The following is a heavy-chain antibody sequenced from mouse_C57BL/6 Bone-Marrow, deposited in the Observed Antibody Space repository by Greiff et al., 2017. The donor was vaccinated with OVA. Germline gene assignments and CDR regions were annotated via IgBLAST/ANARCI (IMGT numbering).Heavy chain of an antibody. D-gene: IGHD4-1*01. Sequence: EVQVVESGGGLVKPGGSLKLSCAASGFTFSSSAMSWVRQTPEKRLEWVATISDGGSYTYYPDTVKGRFTITRDNAKNNLYLPMSHLKSENTAMDYCARNWDSYYFDDWGQGTTLTVSS. CDR3: ARNWDSYYFDD. V-gene: IGHV5-4*01. J-gene: IGHJ2*01. CDR1: GFTFSSSA. CDR2: ISDGGSYT.